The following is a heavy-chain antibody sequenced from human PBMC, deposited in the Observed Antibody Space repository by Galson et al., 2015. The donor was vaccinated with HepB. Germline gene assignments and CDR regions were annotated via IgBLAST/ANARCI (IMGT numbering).Heavy chain of an antibody. CDR2: IDPNSDAT. CDR3: ARASYYYGNSGYPEGPNWFDS. D-gene: IGHD3-22*01. Sequence: SCKASGYTLTDYYMHWVRQAPGQGLEWMGWIDPNSDATKYSQKFQGRVTMTRDTSISTAYLELSSLRSDDTAMYYCARASYYYGNSGYPEGPNWFDSWGQGTLVTVSS. CDR1: GYTLTDYY. V-gene: IGHV1-2*02. J-gene: IGHJ5*01.